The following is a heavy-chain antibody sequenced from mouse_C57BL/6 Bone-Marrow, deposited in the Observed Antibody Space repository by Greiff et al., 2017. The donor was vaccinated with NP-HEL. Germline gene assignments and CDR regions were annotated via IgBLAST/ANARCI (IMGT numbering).Heavy chain of an antibody. CDR2: IDPTSGGT. CDR3: ARINYYSNYLDY. Sequence: QVQLQQPGAELVKPGASVKLSCKASGYTFTSYWMHWVKQRPGRGLEWIGRIDPTSGGTKYNEKFKSKATLTVDKPSSTAYMQLSILTSEDSAVYYCARINYYSNYLDYWGQGTTLTVSS. CDR1: GYTFTSYW. D-gene: IGHD2-5*01. J-gene: IGHJ2*01. V-gene: IGHV1-72*01.